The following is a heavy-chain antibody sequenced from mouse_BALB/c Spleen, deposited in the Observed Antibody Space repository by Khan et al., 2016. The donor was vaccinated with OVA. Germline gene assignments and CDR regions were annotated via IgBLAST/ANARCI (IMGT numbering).Heavy chain of an antibody. J-gene: IGHJ4*01. CDR2: IWGDGST. Sequence: QVQLKQSGPGLVAPSQSLSTTCTVSGFSLTGYGVNWVRQPPGKGLEWLGMIWGDGSTDYNSALKSRLNLSKDNSKSHVFLKMNSLQTDDTARYYCARAYYGNYREAMDYWGQGTSVTVSS. CDR1: GFSLTGYG. D-gene: IGHD2-10*01. CDR3: ARAYYGNYREAMDY. V-gene: IGHV2-6-7*01.